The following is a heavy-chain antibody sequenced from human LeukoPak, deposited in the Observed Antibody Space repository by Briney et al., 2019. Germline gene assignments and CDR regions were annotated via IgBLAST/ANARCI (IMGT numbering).Heavy chain of an antibody. CDR3: ASEGLTGAFDI. J-gene: IGHJ3*02. D-gene: IGHD1-14*01. Sequence: GGSLRLSCAASGFTFSDYYMSWIRQAPGKGLEWVSYISSSGSTIYYAGSVKGRFTISRDNAKNSLYLQMNSLRAEDTAVYYCASEGLTGAFDIWGQGTMVTVSS. CDR1: GFTFSDYY. V-gene: IGHV3-11*01. CDR2: ISSSGSTI.